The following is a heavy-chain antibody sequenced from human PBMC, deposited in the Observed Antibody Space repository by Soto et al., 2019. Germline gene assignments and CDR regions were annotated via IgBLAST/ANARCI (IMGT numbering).Heavy chain of an antibody. CDR1: GFTFSSYW. CDR3: ARDRFYDYIGGSYRPQTFRDDY. Sequence: GGSLRLSCAASGFTFSSYWMSWVRQAPGKGLEWVANIKQDGSEKYYVDSVKGRFTISRDNAKNSLYLQMNSLRAEDTAVYYCARDRFYDYIGGSYRPQTFRDDYWGQGTLVTVSS. V-gene: IGHV3-7*01. J-gene: IGHJ4*02. CDR2: IKQDGSEK. D-gene: IGHD3-16*02.